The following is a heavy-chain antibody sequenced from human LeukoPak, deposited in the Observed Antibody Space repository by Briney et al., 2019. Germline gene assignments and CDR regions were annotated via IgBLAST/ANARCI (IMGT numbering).Heavy chain of an antibody. CDR2: IYSGGTT. V-gene: IGHV3-53*01. CDR3: AKGKSCLWESSFYYFDY. CDR1: GFTVSSNY. Sequence: PGGSLRLSCAASGFTVSSNYMSWVRQAPGKGLEWVSVIYSGGTTNYADSVRGRFTISRDNSKNTLYLQMHSLRDEDTVVYYCAKGKSCLWESSFYYFDYWGQGALVTVSS. J-gene: IGHJ4*02. D-gene: IGHD3-16*02.